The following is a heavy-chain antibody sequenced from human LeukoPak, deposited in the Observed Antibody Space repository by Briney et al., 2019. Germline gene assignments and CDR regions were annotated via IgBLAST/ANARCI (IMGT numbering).Heavy chain of an antibody. CDR3: AKTSVSERLFKCFDP. J-gene: IGHJ5*02. CDR2: ISGSGGSR. Sequence: GGSLRLSCAASGFTLERYAMIGVRQSPGKGLEWVSVISGSGGSRYYADSVKGRCTISRDNSKNTVYLEVNSQRGGDAGVLYWAKTSVSERLFKCFDPWGQETLVAVSS. V-gene: IGHV3-23*01. CDR1: GFTLERYA. D-gene: IGHD5/OR15-5a*01.